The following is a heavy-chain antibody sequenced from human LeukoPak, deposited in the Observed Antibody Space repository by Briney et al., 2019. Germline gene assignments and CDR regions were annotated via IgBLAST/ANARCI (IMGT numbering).Heavy chain of an antibody. CDR2: IIPIFGTA. CDR3: ASPLPDYYDSSGYYPFDY. D-gene: IGHD3-22*01. Sequence: GSSVKVSCKASGGTFSSYAISWVRQAPGQGLEWMGGIIPIFGTANYAQKFQGRVTITADKSTSTAYMELSSLRSEDTAVYYCASPLPDYYDSSGYYPFDYWGQGTLVTVSS. V-gene: IGHV1-69*06. CDR1: GGTFSSYA. J-gene: IGHJ4*02.